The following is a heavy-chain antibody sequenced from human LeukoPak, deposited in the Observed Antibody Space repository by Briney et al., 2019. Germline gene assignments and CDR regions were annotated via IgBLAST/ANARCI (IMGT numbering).Heavy chain of an antibody. CDR3: ARGAGTMVYYIGV. CDR2: ISNDGSHE. Sequence: PGGSLRLSCAASGFTFSTFPMHWVRQAPGKGLQWVAVISNDGSHEYYRHSVKGRFTISRDNSKNTLFLQMNSLTIEDTAVYYCARGAGTMVYYIGVWGNGTTVTVSS. CDR1: GFTFSTFP. V-gene: IGHV3-30*10. J-gene: IGHJ6*03. D-gene: IGHD1-7*01.